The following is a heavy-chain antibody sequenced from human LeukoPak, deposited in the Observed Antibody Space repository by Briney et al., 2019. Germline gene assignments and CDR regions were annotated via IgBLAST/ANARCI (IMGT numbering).Heavy chain of an antibody. V-gene: IGHV3-7*01. J-gene: IGHJ4*02. Sequence: QTGGSLRLSCAASGFSFSSYWMRWVRQAPGKGLEWVANIRPDGSEKDYVDSVKGRFTISRDNAKNSLYLQMNSLRAGDTAVYYCARDSSGYFDYWGQGTLVTVSS. CDR3: ARDSSGYFDY. CDR2: IRPDGSEK. D-gene: IGHD3-22*01. CDR1: GFSFSSYW.